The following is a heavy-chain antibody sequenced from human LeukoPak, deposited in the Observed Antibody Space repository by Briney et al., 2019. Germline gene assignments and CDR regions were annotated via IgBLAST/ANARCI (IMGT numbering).Heavy chain of an antibody. CDR3: TKGARTVSGHLFDY. J-gene: IGHJ4*02. CDR2: IRWDGGST. Sequence: GGSLRLSCAASGFTFDDYTMHWVRQAPGKGLEWVSLIRWDGGSTYYADSVKGRFTISRDNSKNSLYLQMNSLRTEDTALYYCTKGARTVSGHLFDYWGQGTQVTVSS. CDR1: GFTFDDYT. D-gene: IGHD6-19*01. V-gene: IGHV3-43*01.